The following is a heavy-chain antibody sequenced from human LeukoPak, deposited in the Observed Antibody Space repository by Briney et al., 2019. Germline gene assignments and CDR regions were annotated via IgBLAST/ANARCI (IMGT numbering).Heavy chain of an antibody. J-gene: IGHJ5*02. CDR1: GYTLTELS. Sequence: ASVKVSCKXSGYTLTELSMHWVRQAPGKGLEWMGGFDPEDGETIYAQKFQGRVTMTEDTSTDTAYMELSSLRSEDTAVYYCATDGIWNDVGFWFDPWGQGTLVTVSS. CDR2: FDPEDGET. V-gene: IGHV1-24*01. CDR3: ATDGIWNDVGFWFDP. D-gene: IGHD1-1*01.